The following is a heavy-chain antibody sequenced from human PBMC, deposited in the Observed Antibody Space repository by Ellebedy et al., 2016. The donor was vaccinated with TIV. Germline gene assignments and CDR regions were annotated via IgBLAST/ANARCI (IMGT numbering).Heavy chain of an antibody. CDR3: ASGLGVRRMNAFDI. D-gene: IGHD2-8*02. J-gene: IGHJ3*02. V-gene: IGHV4-34*01. Sequence: MPSETLSLTCAVYGGSFSGYYWSWIRQPPGKGLEWMGEINQSGSTNYNPSLKSRVTISVDTSKNQLSLKLSSVTAADTAMYYCASGLGVRRMNAFDIWGQGTMVTVSS. CDR1: GGSFSGYY. CDR2: INQSGST.